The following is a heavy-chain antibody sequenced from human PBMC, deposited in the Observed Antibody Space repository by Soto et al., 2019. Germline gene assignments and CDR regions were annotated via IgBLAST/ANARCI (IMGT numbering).Heavy chain of an antibody. CDR2: IRSSSSTI. CDR1: GFTFSSYS. D-gene: IGHD1-26*01. Sequence: GGSLRLSCAASGFTFSSYSMNWVRQAPGTGLEWVSYIRSSSSTIYYADSVKGRFTISRDNAKNSLYLQMNSLRAEDTAVYYCAREWELHPDAFDIWGQGTMVTVSS. V-gene: IGHV3-48*04. CDR3: AREWELHPDAFDI. J-gene: IGHJ3*02.